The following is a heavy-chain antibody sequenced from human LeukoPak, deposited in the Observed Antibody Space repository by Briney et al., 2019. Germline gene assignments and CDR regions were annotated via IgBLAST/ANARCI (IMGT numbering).Heavy chain of an antibody. J-gene: IGHJ4*02. CDR3: ARDNRRHYTSGPNPDSLH. Sequence: GGSLRLSCAGSEFIFNNYAMHWVRQPPGKGLEWVSGISWNSGSIDYADSVKGRFTISRDNAKNSLYLQMNSLRVEDTAFYYCARDNRRHYTSGPNPDSLHWGQGDLVTVSS. D-gene: IGHD6-19*01. CDR1: EFIFNNYA. V-gene: IGHV3-9*01. CDR2: ISWNSGSI.